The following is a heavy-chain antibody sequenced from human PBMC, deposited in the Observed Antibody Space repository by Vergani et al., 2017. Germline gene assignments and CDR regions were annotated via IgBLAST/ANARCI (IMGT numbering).Heavy chain of an antibody. V-gene: IGHV3-23*01. CDR1: GGSISSGDYY. CDR2: ISGSGGST. D-gene: IGHD1-1*01. CDR3: AKDLLARNWKKEDXMDV. J-gene: IGHJ6*03. Sequence: VQLQESGPGLVKPSQTLSLTCTVSGGSISSGDYYWSWIRQAPGKGLEGVSAISGSGGSTYYADSVKGRFTISRDNSKNTLYLQMNSLRAEDTAVYYCAKDLLARNWKKEDXMDVWGKGTTVTVSS.